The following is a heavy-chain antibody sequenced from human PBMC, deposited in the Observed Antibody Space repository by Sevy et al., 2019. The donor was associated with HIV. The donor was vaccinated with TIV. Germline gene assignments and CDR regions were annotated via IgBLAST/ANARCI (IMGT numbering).Heavy chain of an antibody. J-gene: IGHJ4*02. CDR1: GGTFSSYA. Sequence: ASVKVSCKASGGTFSSYAISWVRQAPGQGLEWMGGIIPIFGTANYAQKFQGRVTITADKSTSTAYMELSSLRSEDTAVYYCARAVRGYYDSSGYNEFEYWGQGTLVTVSS. CDR2: IIPIFGTA. D-gene: IGHD3-22*01. CDR3: ARAVRGYYDSSGYNEFEY. V-gene: IGHV1-69*06.